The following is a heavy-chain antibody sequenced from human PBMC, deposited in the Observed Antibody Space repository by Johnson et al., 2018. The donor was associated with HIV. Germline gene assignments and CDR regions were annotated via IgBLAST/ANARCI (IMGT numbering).Heavy chain of an antibody. J-gene: IGHJ3*02. CDR2: ISSDGNNK. V-gene: IGHV3-30*18. D-gene: IGHD3-22*01. CDR1: GFTFSSYG. Sequence: GGLVQPGRSLRLSCAASGFTFSSYGMHWVRQAPGKGLEWVAVISSDGNNKYYADSVTGRFTISRDNSKNTLYLQMNSLRAEDTAVYYCAKEGSGYFHAFDIWGQGTMVTVSS. CDR3: AKEGSGYFHAFDI.